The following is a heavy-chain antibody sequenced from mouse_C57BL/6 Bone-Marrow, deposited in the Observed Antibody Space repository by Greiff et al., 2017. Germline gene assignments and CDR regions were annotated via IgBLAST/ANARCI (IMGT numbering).Heavy chain of an antibody. Sequence: EVQLQQSGPELVKPGASVKISCKASGYTFTDYYMNWVKQSHGKSLEWIGDINPNNGGTSYNQKFKGKATLTVDKSSSTAYMELRSLTSEDSAVYYCARYGSSPWYFDVWGTGTTVTVSS. CDR3: ARYGSSPWYFDV. J-gene: IGHJ1*03. D-gene: IGHD1-1*01. CDR2: INPNNGGT. V-gene: IGHV1-26*01. CDR1: GYTFTDYY.